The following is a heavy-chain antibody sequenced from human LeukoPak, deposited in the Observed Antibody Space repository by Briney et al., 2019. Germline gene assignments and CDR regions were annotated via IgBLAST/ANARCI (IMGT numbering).Heavy chain of an antibody. J-gene: IGHJ4*02. D-gene: IGHD5-18*01. CDR3: ARLYSRVGPFDY. CDR2: IYHSGTT. V-gene: IGHV4-38-2*02. Sequence: PSETLSLTCTVSGYSISSGYYWGWIRQPPGKGLEWIGSIYHSGTTYYNPSLKSRVTISVDTSKNQFSLKLSSVTAADTAVYYCARLYSRVGPFDYWGQGTLVTVSS. CDR1: GYSISSGYY.